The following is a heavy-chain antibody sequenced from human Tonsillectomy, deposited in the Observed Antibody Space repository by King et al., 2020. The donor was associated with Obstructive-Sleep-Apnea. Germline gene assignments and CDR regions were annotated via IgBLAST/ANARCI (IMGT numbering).Heavy chain of an antibody. Sequence: QLVQSGAEVKKPGESLRISCKGSGYSFTTYWIIWVRQMPGKGLEWIGRIDPSDSYTHYSPSFQGHVTISVDKYINTAYLQLSSLKASDTAMYYCTKYGWFGELTYFDPWGQGTLVTVSS. D-gene: IGHD3-10*01. CDR2: IDPSDSYT. V-gene: IGHV5-10-1*03. J-gene: IGHJ5*02. CDR3: TKYGWFGELTYFDP. CDR1: GYSFTTYW.